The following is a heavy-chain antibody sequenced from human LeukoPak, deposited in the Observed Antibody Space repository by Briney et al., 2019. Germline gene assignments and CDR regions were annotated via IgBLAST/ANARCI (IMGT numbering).Heavy chain of an antibody. J-gene: IGHJ4*02. CDR1: GDSITDYY. V-gene: IGHV4-59*01. CDR3: ARNRGGDYFDY. Sequence: SETLSLTCTVSGDSITDYYWSWIRQPPGKGLEWIGYVYYSGSTNYNPSLKSRGTISVDTSKNQFSLRLSSVTAADTAVYYCARNRGGDYFDYWGQGTLVTVSS. CDR2: VYYSGST. D-gene: IGHD2/OR15-2a*01.